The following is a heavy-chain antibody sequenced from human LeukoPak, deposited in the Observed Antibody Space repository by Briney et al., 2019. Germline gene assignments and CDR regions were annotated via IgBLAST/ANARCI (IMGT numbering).Heavy chain of an antibody. J-gene: IGHJ3*02. CDR3: ARDVVPAAISAFDI. V-gene: IGHV4-39*07. CDR1: GGSISSSSYY. D-gene: IGHD2-2*01. Sequence: SETLSLTCTVSGGSISSSSYYWGWIRQPPGKGLEWIGSIYYSGSTHYSPSLKSRVTISVDTSKNQFSLKLSSVTAADTAVYYCARDVVPAAISAFDIWGQGTMLTVSS. CDR2: IYYSGST.